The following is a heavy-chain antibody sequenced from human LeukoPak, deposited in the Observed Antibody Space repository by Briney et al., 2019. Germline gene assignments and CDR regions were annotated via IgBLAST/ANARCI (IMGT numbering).Heavy chain of an antibody. V-gene: IGHV1-69*13. Sequence: GASVKVSCKASGGTFSSYAISWVRQAPGQGLEWMGGIIPIFGTANYAQKFQGRVTITADESTSTAYMELSSLRSEDTAVYYCARVREYCGGGSCYSYFDYWGQGTLVTVSS. D-gene: IGHD2-15*01. CDR2: IIPIFGTA. CDR3: ARVREYCGGGSCYSYFDY. CDR1: GGTFSSYA. J-gene: IGHJ4*02.